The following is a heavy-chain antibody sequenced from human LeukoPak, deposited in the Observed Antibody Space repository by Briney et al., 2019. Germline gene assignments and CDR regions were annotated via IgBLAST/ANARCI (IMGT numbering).Heavy chain of an antibody. CDR2: IYYSGST. CDR1: GGSISSSSYY. D-gene: IGHD3-16*01. CDR3: ARLLAGGFDY. Sequence: KASETLSLTCTVPGGSISSSSYYWGWIRQPPGKGLEWIGSIYYSGSTYYNPSLESRVTISVDTSKNQFSLKLSSVTAADTAVYYCARLLAGGFDYWGQGTLVTVSS. V-gene: IGHV4-39*07. J-gene: IGHJ4*02.